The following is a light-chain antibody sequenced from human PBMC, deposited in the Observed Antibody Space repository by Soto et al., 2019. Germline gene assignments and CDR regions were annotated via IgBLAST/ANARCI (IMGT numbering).Light chain of an antibody. J-gene: IGKJ2*01. CDR3: PQSFTTPHT. Sequence: DIQMTQSPSSLSASVGHRVTITCRASQNIRDFVSWYQQKPGKAPNLLIYAASNLQGGVPSRFRGSGSGTDSTLTISSLQPEDSAIYYCPQSFTTPHTFGQGTKLEI. CDR2: AAS. V-gene: IGKV1-39*01. CDR1: QNIRDF.